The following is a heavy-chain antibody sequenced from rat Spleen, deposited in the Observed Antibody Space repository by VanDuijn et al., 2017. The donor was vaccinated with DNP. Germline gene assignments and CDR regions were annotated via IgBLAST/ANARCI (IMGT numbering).Heavy chain of an antibody. Sequence: EVKLVESGGGLVQPGRSLKLSCAASGFNFNDYWMGWVRQAPGKGLEWIASITGGSGTTSYPDSVRGRFTISRDNAKSTLYLQMDSLRSEDTATYYCATGNIGTTWFAYWGQGTLVTVSS. CDR1: GFNFNDYW. CDR2: ITGGSGTT. CDR3: ATGNIGTTWFAY. J-gene: IGHJ3*01. V-gene: IGHV5-31*01. D-gene: IGHD1-5*01.